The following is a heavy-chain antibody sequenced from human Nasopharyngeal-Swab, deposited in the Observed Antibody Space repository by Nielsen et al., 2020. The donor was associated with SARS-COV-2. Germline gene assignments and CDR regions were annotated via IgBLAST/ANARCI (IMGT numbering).Heavy chain of an antibody. V-gene: IGHV3-23*01. CDR2: LSGSGGNT. D-gene: IGHD4-17*01. J-gene: IGHJ5*02. Sequence: GSLRLSCAASGFTFSSYSMNWVRQAPGKGLEWVSALSGSGGNTYYADAVKGQFTISRDNSKNTLYLQMNSLRAEDTAVYYCAKVGNDYGDYWFDPWGQGTLVTVSS. CDR1: GFTFSSYS. CDR3: AKVGNDYGDYWFDP.